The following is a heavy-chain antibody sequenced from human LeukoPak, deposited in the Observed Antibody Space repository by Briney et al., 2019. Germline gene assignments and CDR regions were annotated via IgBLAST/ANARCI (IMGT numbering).Heavy chain of an antibody. CDR1: GFLFSDSA. V-gene: IGHV3-73*01. D-gene: IGHD3-3*01. CDR2: IRGKANNHAT. J-gene: IGHJ1*01. CDR3: TSPGHDFDLWSGYFSY. Sequence: PGGSLRLSCVASGFLFSDSAIHWVRQAAGKGVEWVGRIRGKANNHATAYAASVKDRFTISRDDSGNTAYLQMNSLEIEDTAVYFCTSPGHDFDLWSGYFSYWGQGTLLAVSS.